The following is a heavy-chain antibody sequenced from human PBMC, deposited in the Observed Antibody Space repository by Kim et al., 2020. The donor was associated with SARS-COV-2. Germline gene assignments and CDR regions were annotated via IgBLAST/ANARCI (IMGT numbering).Heavy chain of an antibody. CDR3: AKGTIVATRSYYGMDV. D-gene: IGHD5-12*01. V-gene: IGHV3-23*01. Sequence: SVKGRFTISRYNSKNTLYLQMNSLRAEDTAVYYCAKGTIVATRSYYGMDVWGQGTTVTVSS. J-gene: IGHJ6*02.